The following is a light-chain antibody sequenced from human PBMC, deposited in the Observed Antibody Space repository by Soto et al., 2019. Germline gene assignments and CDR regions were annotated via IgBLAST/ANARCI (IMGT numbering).Light chain of an antibody. CDR2: GAS. CDR3: QQYGSSPPIT. J-gene: IGKJ5*01. V-gene: IGKV3-20*01. CDR1: QSVSSSY. Sequence: EIVLTQSPGTLSLSPGERATLSCSASQSVSSSYLAWYQQKPGQAPRLLIYGASSRATGIPDRVSGSGSGTDFTLTFSRLEPEDFAVYYCQQYGSSPPITFGQGTRLEI.